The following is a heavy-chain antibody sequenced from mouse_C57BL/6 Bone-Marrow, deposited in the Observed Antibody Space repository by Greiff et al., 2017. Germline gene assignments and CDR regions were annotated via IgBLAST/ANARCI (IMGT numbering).Heavy chain of an antibody. CDR1: GYTFTSYW. J-gene: IGHJ2*01. CDR2: IDPSDSYT. CDR3: AREGIYYDSYDY. D-gene: IGHD2-4*01. Sequence: VQLKEPGAELVKPGASVKLSCKASGYTFTSYWMQWVKQRPGQGLEWIGEIDPSDSYTNYNQKFKGKATLTVDTSSSTAYMQLSSLTSADSAVYYCAREGIYYDSYDYWGQGTTLTVSS. V-gene: IGHV1-50*01.